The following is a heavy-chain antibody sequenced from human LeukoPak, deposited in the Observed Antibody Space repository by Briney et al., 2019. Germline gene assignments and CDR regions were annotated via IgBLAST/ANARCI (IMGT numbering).Heavy chain of an antibody. CDR2: INHSGST. Sequence: PSETLSLTCAVYIGSSSGYYWSWIRQPPGKGLEWIGEINHSGSTNYNPSLKSRVTISVDTSKNQFSLKLTSVTAADTGVYYCARRPRNSGSYDGPSGLDYWGQGTLVTVSS. CDR3: ARRPRNSGSYDGPSGLDY. V-gene: IGHV4-34*01. J-gene: IGHJ4*02. D-gene: IGHD1-26*01. CDR1: IGSSSGYY.